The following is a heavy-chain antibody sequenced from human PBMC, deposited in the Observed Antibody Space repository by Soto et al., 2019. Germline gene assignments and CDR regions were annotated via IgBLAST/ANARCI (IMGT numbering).Heavy chain of an antibody. CDR3: ARVQLYYDFWSGYYTRPRGWFDP. J-gene: IGHJ5*02. CDR2: INHSGST. V-gene: IGHV4-34*01. D-gene: IGHD3-3*01. CDR1: GGSFSCYY. Sequence: SETLSLTCAVYGGSFSCYYWSWIRQPPGKGLEWIGEINHSGSTNYNPSLKSRVTISVDTSKNQFSLKLSSVTAADTAVYYCARVQLYYDFWSGYYTRPRGWFDPWGQGTLVTVSS.